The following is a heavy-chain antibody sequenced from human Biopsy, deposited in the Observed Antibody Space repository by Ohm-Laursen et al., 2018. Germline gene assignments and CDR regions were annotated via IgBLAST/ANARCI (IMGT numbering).Heavy chain of an antibody. CDR3: ARDSGILNYGNFKYYHYYGMDV. CDR2: IYYSVMT. J-gene: IGHJ6*02. V-gene: IGHV4-59*02. Sequence: GTLSLTCTVSGDSVTKYYWSWIRQPPGKGLEWIGHIYYSVMTNYNPSLQSRVSISVDTSRNQVSLTLSSVTDADTAVYYCARDSGILNYGNFKYYHYYGMDVWGQGTKVTVSS. D-gene: IGHD4-11*01. CDR1: GDSVTKYY.